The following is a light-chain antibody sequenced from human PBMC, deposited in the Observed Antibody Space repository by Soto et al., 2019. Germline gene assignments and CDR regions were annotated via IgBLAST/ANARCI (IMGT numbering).Light chain of an antibody. J-gene: IGKJ1*01. CDR2: GAS. CDR3: QQYGSSGT. Sequence: EIVLTQSPCTLSLSPGERATLSCRASQSVSNNYLAWYQQKTGQAPRLLIYGASNRATGIPDRFSGSGSGTDFTLTISRLEPEDFAVYYCQQYGSSGTFGQGTKVEIK. V-gene: IGKV3-20*01. CDR1: QSVSNNY.